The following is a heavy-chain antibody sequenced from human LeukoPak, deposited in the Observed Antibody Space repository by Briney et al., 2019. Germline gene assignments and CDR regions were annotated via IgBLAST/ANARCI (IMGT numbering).Heavy chain of an antibody. CDR3: ARDSSFPYYFDY. CDR1: GSSISSYY. J-gene: IGHJ4*02. CDR2: IYTSGST. Sequence: PSETLSSTRTVSGSSISSYYWSWIRQPAGKGLEWIGRIYTSGSTNYNPSLKSRVTMSVDTSKNQFSLKLSSVTAADTAVYYCARDSSFPYYFDYWGQGTLVTVSS. D-gene: IGHD6-6*01. V-gene: IGHV4-4*07.